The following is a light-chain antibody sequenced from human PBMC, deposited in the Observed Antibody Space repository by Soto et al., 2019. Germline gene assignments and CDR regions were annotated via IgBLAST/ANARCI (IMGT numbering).Light chain of an antibody. CDR2: AAS. V-gene: IGKV1-27*01. CDR3: QKYSSVPF. J-gene: IGKJ3*01. Sequence: DIQMTQSPTSLSASVGDRVTITCRASQGIRNFVAWYQQKPGKAPKLLIYAASTLQSGVPSRFSGSGSGTSFTLTSNSLQPEDVATYSCQKYSSVPFFGPGTKVDIK. CDR1: QGIRNF.